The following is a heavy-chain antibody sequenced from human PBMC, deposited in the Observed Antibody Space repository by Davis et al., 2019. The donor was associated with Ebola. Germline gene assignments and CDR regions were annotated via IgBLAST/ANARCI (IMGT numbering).Heavy chain of an antibody. CDR1: GDSISSGSYY. Sequence: LRLSCTVSGDSISSGSYYWSWIRQPAGKGLEWIGHIYTSGSTNYNPSLESRVTISLDTSQNQFSLRLNSVTAADTAIYFCARDRHDSGAFGFWGQGTLVTVSS. V-gene: IGHV4-61*09. D-gene: IGHD3-22*01. J-gene: IGHJ4*02. CDR2: IYTSGST. CDR3: ARDRHDSGAFGF.